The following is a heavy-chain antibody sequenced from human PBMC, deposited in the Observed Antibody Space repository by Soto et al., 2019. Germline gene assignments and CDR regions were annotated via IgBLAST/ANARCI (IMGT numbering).Heavy chain of an antibody. CDR2: IIPIFGTA. Sequence: AVKVSYKASGGTFSTYASSGLRQAPGQGREWMGGIIPIFGTANYAQKFQDRVTITADKSTSTADMELSSLRSEDTAVYYRARAVSHGYGVPYPFDLWGQGTLVTVSS. V-gene: IGHV1-69*06. D-gene: IGHD2-8*01. CDR1: GGTFSTYA. CDR3: ARAVSHGYGVPYPFDL. J-gene: IGHJ3*01.